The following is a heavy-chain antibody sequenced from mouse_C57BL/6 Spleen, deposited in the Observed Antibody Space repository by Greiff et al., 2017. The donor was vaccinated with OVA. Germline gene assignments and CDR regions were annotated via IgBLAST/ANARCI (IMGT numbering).Heavy chain of an antibody. Sequence: EVMLVESGEGLVKPGGSLKLSCAASGFTFSSYAMSWVRQTPEQRLEWVAYISSGGDYIYYADTVKGRFTISRDNARNTLYLQMSSLKSEDTAMDYCTRGGAYYSNWLAYWGQGTLVTVSA. V-gene: IGHV5-9-1*02. CDR2: ISSGGDYI. CDR1: GFTFSSYA. CDR3: TRGGAYYSNWLAY. J-gene: IGHJ3*01. D-gene: IGHD2-5*01.